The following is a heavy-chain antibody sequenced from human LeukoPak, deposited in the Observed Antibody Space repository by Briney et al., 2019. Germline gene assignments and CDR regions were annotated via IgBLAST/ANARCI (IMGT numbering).Heavy chain of an antibody. D-gene: IGHD4-17*01. CDR1: GGTFSSYA. J-gene: IGHJ4*02. CDR3: ARDQDFGPQYGDYQYYFDY. Sequence: SAKVSCKASGGTFSSYAISWVRQAPGQGLEWMGRIIPIFGTANYAQKFQGRVTITTDESTSTAYMELSSLRSEDTAVYYCARDQDFGPQYGDYQYYFDYWGQGTLVTVSS. CDR2: IIPIFGTA. V-gene: IGHV1-69*05.